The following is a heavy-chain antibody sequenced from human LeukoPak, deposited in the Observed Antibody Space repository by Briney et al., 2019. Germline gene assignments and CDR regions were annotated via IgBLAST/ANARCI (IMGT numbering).Heavy chain of an antibody. V-gene: IGHV1-2*02. CDR2: INPNSGGT. J-gene: IGHJ5*02. Sequence: ASVKVSCKASGYTFTSYGISWVRQAPGQGLEWMGWINPNSGGTNYAQKFQGRVTMTRDTSISTAYMELSRLRSDDTAVYYCASLNMGLNWRVRNWFDPWGQGTLVTVSS. CDR3: ASLNMGLNWRVRNWFDP. D-gene: IGHD1-1*01. CDR1: GYTFTSYG.